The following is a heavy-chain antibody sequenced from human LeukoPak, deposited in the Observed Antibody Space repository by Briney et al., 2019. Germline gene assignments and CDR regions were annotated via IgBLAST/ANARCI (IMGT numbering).Heavy chain of an antibody. J-gene: IGHJ6*02. CDR3: ARGSSSWYSLHYYYGMDV. V-gene: IGHV3-7*01. CDR2: MKQDGSEK. Sequence: GGSLRLSCAASGFTFSSYWMSWVRQAPGKGLEWVANMKQDGSEKYYVDSVKGRFTISRDNAKNTLYLQMNSLRAEDTAVYYCARGSSSWYSLHYYYGMDVWGQGTTVTVSS. CDR1: GFTFSSYW. D-gene: IGHD6-13*01.